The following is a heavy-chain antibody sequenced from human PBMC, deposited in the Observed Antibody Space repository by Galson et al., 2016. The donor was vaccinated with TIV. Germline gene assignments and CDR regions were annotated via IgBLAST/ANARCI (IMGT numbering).Heavy chain of an antibody. V-gene: IGHV1-2*02. CDR1: GYMFTDYF. D-gene: IGHD4-17*01. J-gene: IGHJ4*02. CDR2: INPNTGGT. CDR3: GRVDGFDYGDA. Sequence: SVKVSCKAFGYMFTDYFIHWVRQAPGQGLEWMGWINPNTGGTDYAQKFQGRVTMTSDRSISTAYMEVNNLRSDDTAVYYCGRVDGFDYGDAWGQGSPVTVSS.